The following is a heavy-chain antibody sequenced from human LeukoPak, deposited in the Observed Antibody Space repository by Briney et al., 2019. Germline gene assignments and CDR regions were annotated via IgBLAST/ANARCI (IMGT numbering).Heavy chain of an antibody. CDR2: ISYDGSNK. CDR3: ARDYYYGSGSPLNY. D-gene: IGHD3-10*01. J-gene: IGHJ4*02. CDR1: GFTFSSYA. Sequence: GGSLRLSCAASGFTFSSYAMHWVRQAPGKGLEWVAVISYDGSNKYYADSLKGRFTISRDNSKNTLYLQMNSLRAEDTAVYYCARDYYYGSGSPLNYWGQGTLVTVSS. V-gene: IGHV3-30-3*01.